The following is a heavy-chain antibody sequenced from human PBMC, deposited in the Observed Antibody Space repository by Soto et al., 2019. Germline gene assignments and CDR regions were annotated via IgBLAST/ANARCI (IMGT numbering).Heavy chain of an antibody. CDR2: INAGNGNT. D-gene: IGHD6-19*01. V-gene: IGHV1-3*01. CDR1: GYPFTGYA. Sequence: ASVKVSCKSSGYPFTGYAIHWVRQAPGQRLEWMGWINAGNGNTKYSQKFQGRVTITRDTSASTAYMELSSLRSEDTAVYYCARAVAVAADFDYWGQGTLVTVSS. J-gene: IGHJ4*02. CDR3: ARAVAVAADFDY.